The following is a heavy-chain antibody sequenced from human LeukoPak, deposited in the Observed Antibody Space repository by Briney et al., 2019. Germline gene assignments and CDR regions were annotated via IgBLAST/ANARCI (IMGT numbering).Heavy chain of an antibody. CDR3: ARDKRSYYYYYAMDV. V-gene: IGHV3-33*01. CDR1: GFSFTSYG. Sequence: GGSLRLSCAASGFSFTSYGMCGGRQAPDKGVWRGAVIWYDGSNKDYADYVKGRFTSSRDNSKNTLYLQMSSLRAEDTAVYYCARDKRSYYYYYAMDVWGQGTTVTVSS. CDR2: IWYDGSNK. J-gene: IGHJ6*02. D-gene: IGHD1-1*01.